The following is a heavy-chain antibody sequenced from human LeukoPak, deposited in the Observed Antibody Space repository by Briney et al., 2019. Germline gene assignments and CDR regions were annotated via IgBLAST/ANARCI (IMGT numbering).Heavy chain of an antibody. CDR1: GFTFSSYE. D-gene: IGHD3-22*01. V-gene: IGHV3-48*03. CDR3: ARGRSSGYYYPYYFDY. CDR2: ISSSGSTI. J-gene: IGHJ4*02. Sequence: GRSLKLSCAASGFTFSSYEMNWVRQAPGKGLEWVSYISSSGSTIYYADSVKGRFTISRDNAKNSLYLQMNSLRAEDTAVYYCARGRSSGYYYPYYFDYWGQGTLVTVSS.